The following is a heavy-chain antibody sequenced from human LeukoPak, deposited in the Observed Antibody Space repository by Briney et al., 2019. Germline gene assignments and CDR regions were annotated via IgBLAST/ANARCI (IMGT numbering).Heavy chain of an antibody. CDR3: ARGHYGMDA. CDR1: GFTFSSYY. V-gene: IGHV3-11*01. Sequence: PGGSLRLSCAASGFTFSSYYVSWVRQAPGKGLEWVSYLSSSETDIYYADSVRGRFTISRDNARHSVYLQMNSLRAEDTAVYYCARGHYGMDAWGQGTTVTVSS. J-gene: IGHJ6*02. CDR2: LSSSETDI.